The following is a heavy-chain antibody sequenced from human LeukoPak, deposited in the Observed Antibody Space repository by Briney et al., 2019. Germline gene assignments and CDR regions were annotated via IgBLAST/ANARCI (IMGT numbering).Heavy chain of an antibody. CDR2: IKQDGSEK. Sequence: GGSLRLSCAASGFTFSSYWMSWVRQAPGKGLEWVANIKQDGSEKYYVDSVKGRFTISRDNAKNSLFLQMNSLRAEDTAVYYCARGPDCSSTSCYRAGGYWGQGTLVTVSS. V-gene: IGHV3-7*01. J-gene: IGHJ4*02. D-gene: IGHD2-2*02. CDR3: ARGPDCSSTSCYRAGGY. CDR1: GFTFSSYW.